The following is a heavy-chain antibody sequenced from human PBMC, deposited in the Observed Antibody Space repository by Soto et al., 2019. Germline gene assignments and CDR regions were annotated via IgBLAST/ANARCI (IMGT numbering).Heavy chain of an antibody. CDR1: GFTFSSYG. CDR2: IWYDGSNK. Sequence: QVQLVESGGGVVQPGRSLRLSCAASGFTFSSYGMHWVRQAPGKGLEWVAVIWYDGSNKKYADSVKGRFTISRDNSKKTLYLQMNSLRSEDTAVYYCARESLTRGWVVTAPTAYWGQGTLVTVSS. CDR3: ARESLTRGWVVTAPTAY. V-gene: IGHV3-33*01. J-gene: IGHJ4*02. D-gene: IGHD2-21*02.